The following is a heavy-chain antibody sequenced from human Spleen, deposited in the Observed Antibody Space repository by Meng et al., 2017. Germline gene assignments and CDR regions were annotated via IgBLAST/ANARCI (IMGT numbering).Heavy chain of an antibody. CDR3: ATRGNPYLDR. CDR1: GYTFSGYY. CDR2: INPNSGGT. V-gene: IGHV1-2*06. Sequence: ASVKVSCKASGYTFSGYYIHWVRQAPGQGLEWMGRINPNSGGTDYAQKFQGRVTMTRDTSISTAYMELSRLRSDDTAVYYCATRGNPYLDRWGQGTLVTVSS. J-gene: IGHJ4*02.